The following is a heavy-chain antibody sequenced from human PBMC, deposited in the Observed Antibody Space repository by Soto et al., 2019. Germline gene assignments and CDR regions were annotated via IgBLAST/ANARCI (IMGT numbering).Heavy chain of an antibody. CDR1: GFTFSDYY. CDR3: ASPLLWSGDDG. CDR2: ISSSSSYT. J-gene: IGHJ4*02. V-gene: IGHV3-11*05. Sequence: QVQLVESGGGLVKPGGSLRLSCAASGFTFSDYYMSWIRQAPGKGLEWVSYISSSSSYTNYADSVKGRFTIARDNATNSLYPQMNRLRAEDTAVYYCASPLLWSGDDGWGQGTLVTVSS. D-gene: IGHD3-10*01.